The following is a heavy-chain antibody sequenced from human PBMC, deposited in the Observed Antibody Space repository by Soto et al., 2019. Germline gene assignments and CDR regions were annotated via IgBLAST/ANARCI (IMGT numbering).Heavy chain of an antibody. CDR3: ARVGDPEPAFGGAPLGGARFDP. CDR2: IVPMFGTA. V-gene: IGHV1-69*05. Sequence: QVQLVQSGAEVKKPGSSVNVSCKTSGGTFGNSAVAWVRQAPGQGLEWMGGIVPMFGTANYAQKFQGRLTITRDDPTSTPTRDWRGRSSDDTSGYYCARVGDPEPAFGGAPLGGARFDPWAREPWSPSLQ. J-gene: IGHJ5*02. CDR1: GGTFGNSA. D-gene: IGHD3-16*01.